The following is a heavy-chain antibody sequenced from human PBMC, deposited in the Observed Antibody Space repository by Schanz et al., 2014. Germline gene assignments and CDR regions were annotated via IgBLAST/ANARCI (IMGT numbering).Heavy chain of an antibody. CDR3: ARDGDFDY. CDR1: GFTFSSYG. Sequence: VQLLESGGGLVQPGGSLRLSCVASGFTFSSYGMHWVRQAPGKGLEWVAIIWYDGSNKYYADSVKGRFTISRDNSKNTLFLQMSSLRAEDTAVYYCARDGDFDYWGQGTLVTVSS. J-gene: IGHJ4*02. V-gene: IGHV3-33*08. CDR2: IWYDGSNK.